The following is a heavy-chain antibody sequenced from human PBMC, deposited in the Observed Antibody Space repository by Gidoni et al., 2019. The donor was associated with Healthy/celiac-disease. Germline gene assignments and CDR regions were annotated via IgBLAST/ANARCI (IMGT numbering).Heavy chain of an antibody. D-gene: IGHD3-3*01. Sequence: EVQLLESGGGLVQPGGSLRLSCAASGFTFISYAMSWVRQAPGKGLEWVSAIRGSGGSTYYADSVKGRFTSSRDNSKNTLYLQMNSLRAEDTAVYYCAKSPIFGVVIIRNFDYWGQGTLVTVSS. J-gene: IGHJ4*02. CDR1: GFTFISYA. V-gene: IGHV3-23*01. CDR3: AKSPIFGVVIIRNFDY. CDR2: IRGSGGST.